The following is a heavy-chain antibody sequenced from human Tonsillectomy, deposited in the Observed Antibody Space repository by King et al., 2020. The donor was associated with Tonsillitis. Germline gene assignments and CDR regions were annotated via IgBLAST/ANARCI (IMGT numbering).Heavy chain of an antibody. V-gene: IGHV4-39*02. CDR2: IDYSGTT. CDR3: ARETVTTSGVLFDY. CDR1: GGSISSTGYY. J-gene: IGHJ4*02. D-gene: IGHD4-17*01. Sequence: LQLQESGPGLVKPSETLSLSCIVSGGSISSTGYYWGWIRQPPGKWLEGIGSIDYSGTTYYNPSLKSRVTMSVDTSRNQFSLNLSSVTAADTAVYYCARETVTTSGVLFDYWGQGTLVTVSS.